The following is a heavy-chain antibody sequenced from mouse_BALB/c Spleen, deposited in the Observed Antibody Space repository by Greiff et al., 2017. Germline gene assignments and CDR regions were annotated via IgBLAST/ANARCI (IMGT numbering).Heavy chain of an antibody. V-gene: IGHV14-4*02. CDR1: GFNIKDYY. D-gene: IGHD2-10*01. Sequence: VQLKESGAELVRSGASVKLSCTASGFNIKDYYMHWVKQRPEQGLEWIGWIDPENGDTEYAPKFQGKATMTADTSSNTAYLQLSSLTSEDTAVYYCSARALLRAYWGQGTLVTVSA. CDR2: IDPENGDT. CDR3: SARALLRAY. J-gene: IGHJ3*01.